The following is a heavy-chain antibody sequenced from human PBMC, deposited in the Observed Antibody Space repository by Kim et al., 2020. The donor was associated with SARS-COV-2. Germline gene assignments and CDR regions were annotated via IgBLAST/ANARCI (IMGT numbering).Heavy chain of an antibody. CDR2: T. J-gene: IGHJ4*02. V-gene: IGHV3-23*01. Sequence: TYDTDSVKVPFTISRDNSKNMLFLQMNSLRTDDTALYYCAKSRPFYYDSWGQGTLVTVSS. CDR3: AKSRPFYYDS. D-gene: IGHD3-10*01.